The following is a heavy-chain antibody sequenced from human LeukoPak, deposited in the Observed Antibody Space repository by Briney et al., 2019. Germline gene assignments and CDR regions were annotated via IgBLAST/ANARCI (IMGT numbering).Heavy chain of an antibody. CDR2: ISESGSGT. CDR3: AKDIAQGYTFGSIEQDY. D-gene: IGHD5-18*01. Sequence: GGSLRLSCAASGFTFSSYSMNWVRQAPGKGLEWISAISESGSGTYYADSVKGRFTISRDNSKDTLSLQMNSLRAEDTAVYYCAKDIAQGYTFGSIEQDYWGQGTLVTVSS. CDR1: GFTFSSYS. J-gene: IGHJ4*02. V-gene: IGHV3-23*01.